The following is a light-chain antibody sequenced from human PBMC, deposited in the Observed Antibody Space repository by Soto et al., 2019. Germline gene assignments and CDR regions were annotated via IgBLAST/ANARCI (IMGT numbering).Light chain of an antibody. CDR1: QSISSW. J-gene: IGKJ2*01. CDR3: QQSYSVPYT. V-gene: IGKV1-5*01. Sequence: DIQMTQSPSTLSASVGDRVTITCRASQSISSWLAWYQQKPGKAPKLLIYDASSLESGVPSRFSGSGSGTEFTLTISSLQPDDFATYYCQQSYSVPYTFGQGTTVDI. CDR2: DAS.